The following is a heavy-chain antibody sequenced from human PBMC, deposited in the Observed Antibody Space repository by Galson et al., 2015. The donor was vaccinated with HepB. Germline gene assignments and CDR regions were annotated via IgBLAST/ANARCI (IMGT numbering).Heavy chain of an antibody. CDR3: ARDFPYFDY. J-gene: IGHJ4*02. CDR2: ISYDGSNK. V-gene: IGHV3-30-3*01. Sequence: SLRLSCAASGFTFNTYAMHWVRQAPGTGLEWVAVISYDGSNKYCADSVKGRFTISRDNSKNTLFLQMNSLRAEDTAVYYCARDFPYFDYWGQGTLVTVSS. CDR1: GFTFNTYA.